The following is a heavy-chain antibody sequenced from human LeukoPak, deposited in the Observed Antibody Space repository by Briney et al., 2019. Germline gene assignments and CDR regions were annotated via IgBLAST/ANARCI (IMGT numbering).Heavy chain of an antibody. CDR2: FDPEDGET. D-gene: IGHD3-10*01. J-gene: IGHJ6*03. CDR3: AAQQLRGYYYYYMDV. Sequence: ASVKVSCKVSGYTLTELSMHWVRQAPGKGLEWMGGFDPEDGETIYAQKFQDRVTMTEDTSTDTAYMELSSLRSEDTAVYYCAAQQLRGYYYYYMDVWGKGTTVTVSS. V-gene: IGHV1-24*01. CDR1: GYTLTELS.